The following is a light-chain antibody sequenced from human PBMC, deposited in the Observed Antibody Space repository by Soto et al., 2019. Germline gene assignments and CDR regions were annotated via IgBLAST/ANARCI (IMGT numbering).Light chain of an antibody. CDR3: QQYRRSPLFT. CDR2: GAS. CDR1: QSVSSSY. V-gene: IGKV3-20*01. J-gene: IGKJ3*01. Sequence: EIVLTQSPGTLSLSPGERATLSCRASQSVSSSYLAWYQQKPGQAPRLLIYGASSRATGIPDRFSGSGSGTDFPLTISRLEPEDFAVYYCQQYRRSPLFTFGPGTKVDIK.